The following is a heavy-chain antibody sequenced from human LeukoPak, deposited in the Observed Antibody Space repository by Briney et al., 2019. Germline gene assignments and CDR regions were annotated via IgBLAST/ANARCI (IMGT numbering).Heavy chain of an antibody. V-gene: IGHV4-34*01. CDR3: ARGFGYCSSTSCEGPIFDY. CDR2: INHSGST. Sequence: PSETLSLTCAVYGGSFSGYYWSWIRQPPGKGLEWIGEINHSGSTNYNPSLKSRVTISVDTFKNQFSLKLSSVTAADTAVYYCARGFGYCSSTSCEGPIFDYWGQGTLVTVSS. CDR1: GGSFSGYY. J-gene: IGHJ4*02. D-gene: IGHD2-2*03.